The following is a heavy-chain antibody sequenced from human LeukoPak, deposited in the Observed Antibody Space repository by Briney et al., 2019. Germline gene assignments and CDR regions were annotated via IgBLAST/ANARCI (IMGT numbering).Heavy chain of an antibody. CDR2: INHSGST. Sequence: SETLSLTCAVYGGSSSGYYWSWIRRPPGKGLEWIGEINHSGSTNYDPSLKSRVTISVDTSKNQFSLKLSSVTAADTAVYYCARSMVRGVNWFDPWGQGTLVTVST. CDR1: GGSSSGYY. V-gene: IGHV4-34*01. D-gene: IGHD3-10*01. J-gene: IGHJ5*02. CDR3: ARSMVRGVNWFDP.